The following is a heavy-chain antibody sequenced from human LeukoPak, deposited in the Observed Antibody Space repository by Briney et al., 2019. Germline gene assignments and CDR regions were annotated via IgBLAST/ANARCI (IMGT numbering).Heavy chain of an antibody. CDR2: IIPLFGTA. CDR3: ASPKDSDASAFDY. CDR1: GGTFSNYA. D-gene: IGHD3/OR15-3a*01. V-gene: IGHV1-69*05. J-gene: IGHJ4*02. Sequence: SVKVSCKTSGGTFSNYALSWVRQAPGQGLEWMGRIIPLFGTANYAQKFQGRVTFTTDESTSTAYVELSSLRSDDTAVYYCASPKDSDASAFDYWGQGTLVTVSS.